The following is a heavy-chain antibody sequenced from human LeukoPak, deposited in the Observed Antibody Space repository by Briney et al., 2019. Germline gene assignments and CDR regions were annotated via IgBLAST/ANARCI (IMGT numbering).Heavy chain of an antibody. CDR2: IRSDGSDT. Sequence: GGSLRLSCAASGFIFSSYGMHWVRQPPGKGLEWVAFIRSDGSDTYSAAPVKGRFTISRDNSKNTLWLQMNSLRAEDTAVYYCAKHDSSSDFWGQGTLVTVSS. V-gene: IGHV3-30*02. CDR3: AKHDSSSDF. D-gene: IGHD3-22*01. J-gene: IGHJ4*02. CDR1: GFIFSSYG.